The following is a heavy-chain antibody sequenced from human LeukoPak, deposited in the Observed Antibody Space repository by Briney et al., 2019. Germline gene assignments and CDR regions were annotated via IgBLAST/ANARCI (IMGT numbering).Heavy chain of an antibody. D-gene: IGHD5-18*01. CDR1: GFTLSSYW. J-gene: IGHJ4*02. CDR3: ARGGRYSPFDY. V-gene: IGHV3-7*01. Sequence: GGSLRLSCAASGFTLSSYWMSWVRQAPGKGLEWVANIKQDGSEKYYVDSVKGRFTISRDNAKNSLYLQMNSLRAEDTAVYYCARGGRYSPFDYWGQGTLVTVSS. CDR2: IKQDGSEK.